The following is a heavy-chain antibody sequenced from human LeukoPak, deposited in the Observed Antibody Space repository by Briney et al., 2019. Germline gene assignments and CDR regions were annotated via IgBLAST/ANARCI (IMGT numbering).Heavy chain of an antibody. D-gene: IGHD4-17*01. V-gene: IGHV3-66*01. CDR1: VFTVSSNY. CDR2: IYSGGST. J-gene: IGHJ4*02. Sequence: GGSLRLTCAASVFTVSSNYMSWVRQAPGKGLEWVSVIYSGGSTYYADSVKGRFTISRDNSKNTLYLQMNSLRAEDTAVYYCARVDYGDGEDYWGQGTLVTVSS. CDR3: ARVDYGDGEDY.